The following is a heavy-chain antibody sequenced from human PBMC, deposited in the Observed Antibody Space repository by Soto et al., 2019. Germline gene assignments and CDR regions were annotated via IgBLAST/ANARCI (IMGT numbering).Heavy chain of an antibody. CDR3: AKTPEAVAGTVYGY. CDR2: IGGGGGST. CDR1: GFTFRNYA. Sequence: GGSLRLSCAASGFTFRNYAMGWVRQAPGKGLEWVSAIGGGGGSTYFTDSVKGRFTISRDNSRSTLYLQMNSLRAEDTAVYYCAKTPEAVAGTVYGYWGQGTLVTVSS. V-gene: IGHV3-23*01. D-gene: IGHD6-19*01. J-gene: IGHJ4*02.